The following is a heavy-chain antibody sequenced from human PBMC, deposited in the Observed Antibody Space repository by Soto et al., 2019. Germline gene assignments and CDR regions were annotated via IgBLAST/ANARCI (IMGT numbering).Heavy chain of an antibody. CDR2: ISGSEK. D-gene: IGHD7-27*01. V-gene: IGHV3-21*01. CDR1: GFTFSSYA. J-gene: IGHJ4*02. Sequence: PGGSLRLSCAASGFTFSSYAMTWVRQAPGKGLEWVSSISGSEKYYVDSVKGRFTVSRDNARNSLYVQMNSLRADDTAVYYCTRGLNWEAHWGQGTLVTVSS. CDR3: TRGLNWEAH.